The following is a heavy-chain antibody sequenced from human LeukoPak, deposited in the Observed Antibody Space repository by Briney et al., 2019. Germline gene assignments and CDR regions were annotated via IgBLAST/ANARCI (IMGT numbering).Heavy chain of an antibody. V-gene: IGHV1-3*01. CDR1: GYTFTSYA. D-gene: IGHD2-2*01. J-gene: IGHJ2*01. CDR3: ARDFADCSSTSCYVPDWYFDL. Sequence: ASVKVSCKASGYTFTSYAMHWVRQAPGQRLEWMGWINAGNGNTKYSQKFQGRVTITRDTSASTAYMELSSLRSKDTAVYYCARDFADCSSTSCYVPDWYFDLWGQGTLVTVSS. CDR2: INAGNGNT.